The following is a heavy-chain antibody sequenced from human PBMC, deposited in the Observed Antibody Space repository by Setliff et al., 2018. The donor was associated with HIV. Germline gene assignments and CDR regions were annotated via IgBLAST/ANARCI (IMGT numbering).Heavy chain of an antibody. V-gene: IGHV4-39*07. CDR3: ARYSPRGYTLTGPY. D-gene: IGHD6-25*01. CDR2: IAYTGSG. CDR1: GGSISSRNFY. Sequence: SETLSLTCTVSGGSISSRNFYWGWIRQPPGKGLEWIGSIAYTGSGYYNSSLKSRVTISVDTSKNQFSLKLSSVTAADTAVYYCARYSPRGYTLTGPYWGQGTLVTVSS. J-gene: IGHJ4*02.